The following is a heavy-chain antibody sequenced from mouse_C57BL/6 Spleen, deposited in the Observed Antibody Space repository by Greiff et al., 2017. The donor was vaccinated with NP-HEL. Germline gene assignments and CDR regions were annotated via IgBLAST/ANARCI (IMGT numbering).Heavy chain of an antibody. CDR2: ISSGGDYI. V-gene: IGHV5-9-1*02. J-gene: IGHJ4*01. CDR3: TRDEGGYAMDY. CDR1: GFTFSSYA. Sequence: EVKLVESGEGLVKPGGSLKLSCAASGFTFSSYAMSWVRQTPEKRLEWVAYISSGGDYIYYADTVKGRFTISRDNARNTLYLQMSSLKSEDTAMYYCTRDEGGYAMDYWGQGTSVTVSS.